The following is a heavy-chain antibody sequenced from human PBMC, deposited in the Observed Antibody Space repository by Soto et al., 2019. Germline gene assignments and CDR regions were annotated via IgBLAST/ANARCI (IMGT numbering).Heavy chain of an antibody. J-gene: IGHJ4*02. CDR2: IYHSGST. CDR1: GGSINSYY. CDR3: ARAGVGGNDFDH. Sequence: TLSLTCTVSGGSINSYYWSWIRQPPGKGLEWIGYIYHSGSTNYNPSLKSRVTISVDTSKNQFSLNVRSVTAADTAVYYCARAGVGGNDFDHWGQGTLVTVSS. D-gene: IGHD1-26*01. V-gene: IGHV4-59*01.